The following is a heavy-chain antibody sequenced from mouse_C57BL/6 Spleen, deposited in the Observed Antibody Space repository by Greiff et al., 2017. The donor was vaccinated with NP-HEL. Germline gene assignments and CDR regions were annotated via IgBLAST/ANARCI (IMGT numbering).Heavy chain of an antibody. J-gene: IGHJ3*01. D-gene: IGHD1-1*01. V-gene: IGHV1-64*01. CDR2: IHPNSGST. Sequence: VQLQQPGAELVQPGASVQLSCKASGYTFTSYRMHWVKPRPGQGLEWIGMIHPNSGSTTYNEKFKSKATLTVDKSSSTASMQLSSLTSEDSAVYYCALITTVVAPGAYWGQGTLVTVSA. CDR3: ALITTVVAPGAY. CDR1: GYTFTSYR.